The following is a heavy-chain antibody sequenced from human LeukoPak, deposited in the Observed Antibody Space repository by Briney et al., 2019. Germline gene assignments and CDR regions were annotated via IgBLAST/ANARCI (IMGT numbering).Heavy chain of an antibody. J-gene: IGHJ4*02. Sequence: SETLSLTCAVYGGSFSGYYWSWIRQPPGKGLEWIGEINHSGSTNYNPSLKSRVTISVDTSKNQFSLKLSSVTAADTAVYYCARGTGYPLIGWGQGTLVTVSS. CDR3: ARGTGYPLIG. CDR1: GGSFSGYY. V-gene: IGHV4-34*01. D-gene: IGHD3-22*01. CDR2: INHSGST.